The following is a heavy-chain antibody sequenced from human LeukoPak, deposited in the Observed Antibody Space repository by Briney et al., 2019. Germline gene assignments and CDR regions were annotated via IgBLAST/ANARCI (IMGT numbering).Heavy chain of an antibody. Sequence: GGSLRLSCAASGFTFSSYTMSWVRQAPGKGLEWVSVISGSGGSTYYADSVKGRFTISRDNSKNTLYLQMNSLRAEDTAVYYCARGPLTGRWPDMGFDYWGQGTLVTVSS. D-gene: IGHD5-24*01. CDR1: GFTFSSYT. V-gene: IGHV3-23*01. CDR3: ARGPLTGRWPDMGFDY. CDR2: ISGSGGST. J-gene: IGHJ4*02.